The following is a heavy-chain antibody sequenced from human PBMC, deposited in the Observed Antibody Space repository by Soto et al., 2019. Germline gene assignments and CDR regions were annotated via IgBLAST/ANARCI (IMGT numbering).Heavy chain of an antibody. CDR3: ARISSSSGWSHYFDY. Sequence: QVQLQESGPGLVKPSETLSLTCTVSRGSINNHYWTWIRQPPGKGLEWIGYIYYSGSTNYNPSFKGRVTISVDTSKNQFSLKLSSVTAADTAVYYCARISSSSGWSHYFDYWGQGTLVTVSS. J-gene: IGHJ4*02. CDR2: IYYSGST. D-gene: IGHD6-19*01. CDR1: RGSINNHY. V-gene: IGHV4-59*11.